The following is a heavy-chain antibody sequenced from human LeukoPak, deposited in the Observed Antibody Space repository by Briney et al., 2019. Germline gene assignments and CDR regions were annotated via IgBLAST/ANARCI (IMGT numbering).Heavy chain of an antibody. CDR3: AREAGGELGVDY. CDR2: IYYSGST. D-gene: IGHD3-10*01. J-gene: IGHJ4*02. V-gene: IGHV4-59*12. Sequence: SETLSLTCTVSGGSISSYYWSWIRQPPGKGLEWIGYIYYSGSTNYNPSLKSRVTISVDKSKNQFSLKLSSVTAADTAVYYCAREAGGELGVDYWGQGTLVTVSS. CDR1: GGSISSYY.